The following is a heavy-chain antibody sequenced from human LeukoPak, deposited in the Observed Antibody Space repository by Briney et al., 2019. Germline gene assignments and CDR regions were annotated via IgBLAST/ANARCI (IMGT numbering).Heavy chain of an antibody. J-gene: IGHJ4*02. CDR2: IKQDGSEK. CDR1: GFTFSSYW. CDR3: ARVSSLAVAGFFDH. Sequence: PGGSLRLSCAASGFTFSSYWMNWVRQAPGKGLEWVANIKQDGSEKDYVDSVKGRFTVSRDNAKNSLYLQMNSLRAEDTAVYYCARVSSLAVAGFFDHWGQGILVTVSS. V-gene: IGHV3-7*01. D-gene: IGHD6-19*01.